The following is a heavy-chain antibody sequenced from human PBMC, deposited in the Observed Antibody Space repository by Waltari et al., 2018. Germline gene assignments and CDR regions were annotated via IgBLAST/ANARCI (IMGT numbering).Heavy chain of an antibody. Sequence: EVQLVESGGGLVQPGGSLRLSCAASGLTFSSYWMHWVRQAPGTGLVWVSRINSDGSSTSYADSVKGRFTISRDNAKNTLYLQMNSLRAEDTAVYYCASIVATILDYWGQGTLVTVSS. CDR3: ASIVATILDY. CDR2: INSDGSST. D-gene: IGHD5-12*01. J-gene: IGHJ4*02. CDR1: GLTFSSYW. V-gene: IGHV3-74*01.